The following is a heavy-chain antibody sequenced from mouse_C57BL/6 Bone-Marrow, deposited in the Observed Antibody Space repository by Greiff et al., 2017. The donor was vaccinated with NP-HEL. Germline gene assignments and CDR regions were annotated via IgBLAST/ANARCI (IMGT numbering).Heavy chain of an antibody. CDR3: ASSRWLLREAWFAY. CDR1: GYTFTDYY. CDR2: INPNNGGT. D-gene: IGHD2-3*01. J-gene: IGHJ3*01. V-gene: IGHV1-26*01. Sequence: EVQLQQSGPELVKPGASVKISCKASGYTFTDYYMNWVKQSHGKSLEWIGDINPNNGGTSYNQKFKGKATLTVDKSSSTAYMELRILTSEDSAVYYCASSRWLLREAWFAYWGQGTLVTVSA.